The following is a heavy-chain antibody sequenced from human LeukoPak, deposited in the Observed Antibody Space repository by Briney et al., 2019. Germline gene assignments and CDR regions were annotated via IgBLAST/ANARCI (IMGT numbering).Heavy chain of an antibody. J-gene: IGHJ4*02. Sequence: ASVKVSCKASGYTFTGYYMHWVRQAPGQGLEWMGWINPNSGGTNYAQKFQGRVTMTRDTSISTAYMELSRLRSDDTAVYYCSPGYDSSAYYFNYWGQGTLVTVSS. CDR1: GYTFTGYY. CDR2: INPNSGGT. D-gene: IGHD3-22*01. CDR3: SPGYDSSAYYFNY. V-gene: IGHV1-2*02.